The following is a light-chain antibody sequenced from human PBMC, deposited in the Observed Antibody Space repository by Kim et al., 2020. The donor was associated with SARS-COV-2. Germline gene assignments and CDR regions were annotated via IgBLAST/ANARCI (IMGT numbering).Light chain of an antibody. J-gene: IGLJ3*02. V-gene: IGLV10-54*01. CDR1: SNNVGNHG. CDR3: SAWDSSRSAWV. CDR2: KNN. Sequence: QTATLTCTGNSNNVGNHGAAWLQQHQGHPPKHLFYKNNNRTSGISERLSASRSGNTASLTITGLQPEDEADYYCSAWDSSRSAWVFGGGTQLTVL.